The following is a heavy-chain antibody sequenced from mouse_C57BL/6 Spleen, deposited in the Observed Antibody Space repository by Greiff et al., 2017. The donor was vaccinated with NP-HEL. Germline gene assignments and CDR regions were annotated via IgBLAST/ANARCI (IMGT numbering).Heavy chain of an antibody. CDR1: GYTFTSYW. V-gene: IGHV1-50*01. CDR3: ARSYYSNPMDY. CDR2: IDPSDSYT. J-gene: IGHJ4*01. D-gene: IGHD2-5*01. Sequence: VQLQQPGAELVKPGASVKLSCKASGYTFTSYWMQWVKQRPGQGLEWIGEIDPSDSYTNYNQKFKGKATLTVDTSSSTAYMQLSSLTSEDSAVYYCARSYYSNPMDYWGQGTSVTVSS.